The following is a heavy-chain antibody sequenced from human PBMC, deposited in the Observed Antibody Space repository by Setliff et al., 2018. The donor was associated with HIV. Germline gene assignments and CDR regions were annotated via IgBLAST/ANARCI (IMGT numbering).Heavy chain of an antibody. Sequence: SVKVSCKASGYTFTVYFMHWVRQAPGQGLEWMGGIIPILGIANYAQKFQGRVTITTDESTSTAYMELSSLRSEDTAVYYCARSPDSSGYYYYYYMDVWGKGTTVTVSS. CDR3: ARSPDSSGYYYYYYMDV. D-gene: IGHD3-22*01. J-gene: IGHJ6*03. CDR2: IIPILGIA. V-gene: IGHV1-69*10. CDR1: GYTFTVYF.